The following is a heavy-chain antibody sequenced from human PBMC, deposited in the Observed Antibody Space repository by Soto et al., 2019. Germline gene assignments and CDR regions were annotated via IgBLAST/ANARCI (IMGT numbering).Heavy chain of an antibody. CDR3: AREKDRILGGYAFGY. Sequence: QVQLQESGPRLVKPSETLSLTCSVSGSSISPYYWTWLRQAPGKGLEWIGYLFYRGTAPYNPALKSRVTISLDTSKKQVSLRLSSVTAADTAVYYCAREKDRILGGYAFGYWGPGTTVTVSS. V-gene: IGHV4-59*01. D-gene: IGHD1-26*01. CDR2: LFYRGTA. CDR1: GSSISPYY. J-gene: IGHJ3*01.